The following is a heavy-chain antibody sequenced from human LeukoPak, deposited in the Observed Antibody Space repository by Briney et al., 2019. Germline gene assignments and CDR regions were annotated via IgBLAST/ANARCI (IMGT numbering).Heavy chain of an antibody. V-gene: IGHV6-1*01. CDR2: TYYRSKWYN. CDR1: GDSLSINSAV. CDR3: ARASQPNGYGMDF. D-gene: IGHD2-8*01. J-gene: IGHJ6*02. Sequence: SQTLSLTSAHSGDSLSINSAVWNWLRQSPPRRLEWLVSTYYRSKWYNDYAVSVKSRITISPDTSKNQFPLQLNSVTPEDTAVYYCARASQPNGYGMDFWRQGTTATVSS.